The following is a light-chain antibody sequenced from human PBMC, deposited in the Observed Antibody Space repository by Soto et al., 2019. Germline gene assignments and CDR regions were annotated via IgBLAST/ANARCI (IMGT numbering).Light chain of an antibody. CDR1: SSDVGGYNY. V-gene: IGLV2-14*03. CDR2: DVS. CDR3: SSYASNSPVV. J-gene: IGLJ3*02. Sequence: QSALTQPASVSGSPGQSITISCTGTSSDVGGYNYVSWYQQHPGKAPKLMIFDVSNRPSGISYRFSGSKSGNTASLTISGLQAEDEADYYCSSYASNSPVVFGGGTKVTV.